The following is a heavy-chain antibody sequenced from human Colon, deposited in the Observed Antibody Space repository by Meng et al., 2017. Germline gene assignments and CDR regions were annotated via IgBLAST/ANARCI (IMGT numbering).Heavy chain of an antibody. CDR2: IYSSGST. Sequence: QVHLQESCPGLVKPSETLSLTCTVSGGSISSYYWTWIRQPAGKGLEWIGRIYSSGSTNYNPSLKSRVTMSVDTSKNQVSLNLTSVTAADTAVYYCARDGSGSRPFDYWGQGTLVTVSS. V-gene: IGHV4-4*07. J-gene: IGHJ4*02. CDR1: GGSISSYY. CDR3: ARDGSGSRPFDY. D-gene: IGHD3-10*01.